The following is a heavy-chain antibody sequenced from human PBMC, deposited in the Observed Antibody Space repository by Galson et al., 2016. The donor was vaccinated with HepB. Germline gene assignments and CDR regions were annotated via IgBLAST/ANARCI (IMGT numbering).Heavy chain of an antibody. CDR2: VYQGGIT. CDR1: GGGSVSGYY. V-gene: IGHV4-59*02. D-gene: IGHD1-1*01. J-gene: IGHJ4*02. CDR3: GRGNEGLDI. Sequence: SETLSLTCTVSGGGSVSGYYWGWIRQPPGMGLEWLAYVYQGGITDYNPSLKSRLTISADTSKNQLSLKLRSVTAADTALYYCGRGNEGLDIWGQGAQVTVSS.